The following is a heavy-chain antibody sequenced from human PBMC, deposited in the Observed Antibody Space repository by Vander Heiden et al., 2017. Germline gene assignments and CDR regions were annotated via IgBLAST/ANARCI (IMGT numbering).Heavy chain of an antibody. CDR2: IKSKTDGGTT. CDR1: GFTFSNAW. Sequence: EVQLVESGGGLVKPGGSLRLSCAASGFTFSNAWMNWVRQAPGKGLEWVGRIKSKTDGGTTDYAAPGKGRFTISRDDSKNTLYLQMNSLKTEDTAVYYCTTVTYYYDSSGYYFPFDYWGQGTLVTVSS. J-gene: IGHJ4*02. V-gene: IGHV3-15*07. D-gene: IGHD3-22*01. CDR3: TTVTYYYDSSGYYFPFDY.